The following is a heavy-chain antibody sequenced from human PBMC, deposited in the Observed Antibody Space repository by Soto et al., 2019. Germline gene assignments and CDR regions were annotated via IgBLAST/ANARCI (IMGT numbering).Heavy chain of an antibody. V-gene: IGHV3-30-3*01. CDR2: ISPDGSNA. CDR3: ARGPSHGAFDI. J-gene: IGHJ3*02. CDR1: GSTFSSYD. Sequence: QVQLVESGGDVVQPGRSLRLSCAASGSTFSSYDIHWVRQAPGTGLEWVAHISPDGSNAYYADSVKGRFIISRDNAKKMGYLQMNSLRVEDTSVYHSARGPSHGAFDIWGQGTMVTVSS.